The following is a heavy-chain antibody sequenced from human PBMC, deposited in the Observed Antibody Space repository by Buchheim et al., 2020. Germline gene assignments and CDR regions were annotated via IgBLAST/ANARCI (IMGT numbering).Heavy chain of an antibody. D-gene: IGHD3-16*02. Sequence: QVQLVESGGGVVQPGRSLRLSCAASGFTFSSHGMHWVRQAPGKGLEWVAVIWYDGSNKYYVDSVKGRFTISRDNSKNTLYLLMNSLRAEDTAVYYCARDRTYRLDYFDYWGQGTL. CDR1: GFTFSSHG. CDR2: IWYDGSNK. V-gene: IGHV3-33*01. J-gene: IGHJ4*02. CDR3: ARDRTYRLDYFDY.